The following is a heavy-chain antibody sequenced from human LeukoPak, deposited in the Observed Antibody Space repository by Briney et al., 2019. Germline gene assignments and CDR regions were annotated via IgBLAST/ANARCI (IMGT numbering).Heavy chain of an antibody. CDR3: ARGVFWSGYRQMYYFDY. D-gene: IGHD3-3*01. CDR2: MYDTENT. Sequence: SETLSLTCTVSGGPISSYYWSWIRQPPGKGVEWIGYMYDTENTNHNPSLRSRVTISLDTTKNEVSLKLSSVTAADTAVYYCARGVFWSGYRQMYYFDYWGQGTLVTVSS. V-gene: IGHV4-59*01. J-gene: IGHJ4*02. CDR1: GGPISSYY.